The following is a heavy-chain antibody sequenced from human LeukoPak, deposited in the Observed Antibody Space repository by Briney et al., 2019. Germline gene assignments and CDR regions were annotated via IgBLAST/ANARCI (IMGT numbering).Heavy chain of an antibody. CDR2: IYVSEST. CDR3: ARYDSRGSASTRFDS. D-gene: IGHD4-23*01. Sequence: SETLSLTCAVSGYPLGRNYFWGWVRQPPGKRLEWIGRIYVSESTTYNPSLMNRVTISVDTSRNHLSLQLTSATAADTAVYYCARYDSRGSASTRFDSWGQGILVTISS. V-gene: IGHV4-38-2*01. J-gene: IGHJ5*01. CDR1: GYPLGRNYF.